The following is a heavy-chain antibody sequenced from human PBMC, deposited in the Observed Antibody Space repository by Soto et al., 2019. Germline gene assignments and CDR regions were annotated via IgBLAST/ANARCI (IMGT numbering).Heavy chain of an antibody. CDR3: ARDKGVINQPRLYYYYGMDV. D-gene: IGHD3-16*02. J-gene: IGHJ6*02. CDR2: IIPIFGTA. CDR1: GGTFSSYA. V-gene: IGHV1-69*13. Sequence: ASVKVSCKASGGTFSSYAISWVRQAPGQGLEWMGGIIPIFGTANYAQKFQGRVTITADESTSTAYMELSSLRSEDTAVYYCARDKGVINQPRLYYYYGMDVWGQGSRVT.